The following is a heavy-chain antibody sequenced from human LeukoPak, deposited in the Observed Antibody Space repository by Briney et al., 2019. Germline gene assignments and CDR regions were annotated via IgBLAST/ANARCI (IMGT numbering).Heavy chain of an antibody. J-gene: IGHJ6*02. V-gene: IGHV4-59*01. D-gene: IGHD3-10*01. CDR2: IYYSGST. Sequence: PSETLSLTCTVSGGSISRYYWSWIRQPPGKGLEWIGYIYYSGSTNYNPSLKSRVTISVDTSKNQFSLKLSSVTAADTAVYYCARGIENVYGSGSYYKASYYYYYGMDVWGQGTTVTVSS. CDR3: ARGIENVYGSGSYYKASYYYYYGMDV. CDR1: GGSISRYY.